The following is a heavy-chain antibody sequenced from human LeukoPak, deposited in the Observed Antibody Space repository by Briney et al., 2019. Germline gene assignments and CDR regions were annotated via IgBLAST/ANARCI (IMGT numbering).Heavy chain of an antibody. V-gene: IGHV1-69*13. CDR1: GGTFSSYA. Sequence: SVTVSCKASGGTFSSYAISWVRQAPGQGLEWMGGIIPIFGTANYAQKFQGRVTITADESTSTAYMELSSLRSEDTAVYYCAISLWFGELSLNFDYWGQGTLVTVSS. D-gene: IGHD3-10*01. CDR3: AISLWFGELSLNFDY. J-gene: IGHJ4*02. CDR2: IIPIFGTA.